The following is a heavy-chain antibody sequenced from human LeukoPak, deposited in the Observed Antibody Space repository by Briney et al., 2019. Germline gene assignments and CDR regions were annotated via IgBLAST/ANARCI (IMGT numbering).Heavy chain of an antibody. CDR1: GFTFSSYA. D-gene: IGHD6-19*01. CDR3: VSPKYSSAWFFDH. Sequence: GGSLRLSCAASGFTFSSYAMSWVRQAPGRGLEWVSAISGSGGSTYYADSVKGRFTISRDNSKNTLYLQMNSLRAEDTAVYYCVSPKYSSAWFFDHWGQGTLVTVSS. V-gene: IGHV3-23*01. CDR2: ISGSGGST. J-gene: IGHJ4*02.